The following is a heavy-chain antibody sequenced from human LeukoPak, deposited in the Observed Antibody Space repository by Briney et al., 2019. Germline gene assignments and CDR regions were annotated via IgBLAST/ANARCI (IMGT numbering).Heavy chain of an antibody. CDR1: GYTFSIYC. D-gene: IGHD2-8*01. V-gene: IGHV3-74*01. CDR2: INRDGIRT. Sequence: GGSLRLSCAASGYTFSIYCMHWVRQAPGKGLVWVSRINRDGIRTRYADSVKGRYTISRDNAKNTLYVQMNSLRGEDTAVYYCARDLNGHHLNYWGQGTLVTVSS. J-gene: IGHJ4*02. CDR3: ARDLNGHHLNY.